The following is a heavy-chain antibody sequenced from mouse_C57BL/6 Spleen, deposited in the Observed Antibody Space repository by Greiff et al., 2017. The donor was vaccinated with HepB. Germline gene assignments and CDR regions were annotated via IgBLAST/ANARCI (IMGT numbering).Heavy chain of an antibody. CDR1: GFTFSSYA. D-gene: IGHD1-1*01. V-gene: IGHV5-4*03. J-gene: IGHJ2*01. CDR2: ISDGGSYT. Sequence: EVKLMESGGGLVKPGGSLKLSCAASGFTFSSYAMSWVRQTPEKRLEWVATISDGGSYTYYPDNVKGRFTISRDNAKNNLYLQMSHLKSEDTAMYYCARVLYYGSLYFDYWGQGTTLTVSS. CDR3: ARVLYYGSLYFDY.